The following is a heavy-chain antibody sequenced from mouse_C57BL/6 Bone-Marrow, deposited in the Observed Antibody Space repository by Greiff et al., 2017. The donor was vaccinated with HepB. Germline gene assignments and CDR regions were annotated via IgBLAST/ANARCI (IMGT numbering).Heavy chain of an antibody. CDR1: GYTFTSYW. D-gene: IGHD6-1*01. Sequence: VQLQQSGAELVRPGTSVKLSCKASGYTFTSYWMHWVKQRPGQGLEWIGVIDPSDSYTNYNQKFKGKATLTVDTSSSTAYMQLSSLTSEDSAVYYCARGVGSYGAYWGQGTLVTVSA. CDR3: ARGVGSYGAY. V-gene: IGHV1-59*01. CDR2: IDPSDSYT. J-gene: IGHJ3*01.